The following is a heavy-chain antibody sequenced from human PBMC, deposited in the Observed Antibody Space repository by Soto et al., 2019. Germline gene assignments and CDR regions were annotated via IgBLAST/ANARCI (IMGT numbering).Heavy chain of an antibody. CDR1: GFTFSSYA. CDR2: ISGGSSST. Sequence: EMQLLESGGGLEQPGGSLRLSCAASGFTFSSYAMTWVRQAPGKGLEWVSLISGGSSSTYYADSVKGRFTISRDNSKKTLYLQMNILRAEDTAVYYCAKDFWSGDLLSATYSYGMDVWGQGTSVTVSS. V-gene: IGHV3-23*01. CDR3: AKDFWSGDLLSATYSYGMDV. D-gene: IGHD3-10*01. J-gene: IGHJ6*02.